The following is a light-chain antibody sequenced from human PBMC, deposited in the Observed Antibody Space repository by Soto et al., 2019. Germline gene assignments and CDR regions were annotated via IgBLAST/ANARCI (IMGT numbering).Light chain of an antibody. CDR2: DAS. V-gene: IGKV1-5*01. Sequence: EMTQAPSTLSGAVGDRVTITCRASQTISVWLAWYQQKPGKAPYLLIYDASSLESGVPSRFSGSGSGTEFNLTIRSLKPDHFATSYCPPDNRYWTFGQGTNVDIK. CDR3: PPDNRYWT. J-gene: IGKJ1*01. CDR1: QTISVW.